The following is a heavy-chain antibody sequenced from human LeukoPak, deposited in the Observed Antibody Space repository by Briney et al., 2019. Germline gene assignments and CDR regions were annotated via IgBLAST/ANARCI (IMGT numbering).Heavy chain of an antibody. V-gene: IGHV3-30*18. Sequence: GGSLRLSCAASGFAFSSYGMHWVRQAPGKGLEWVAVISYDGSNKYYADSVKGRFTISRDNSKNTLYLQMNSLRAEDTAVYYCAKDFRSSSGDVWGKGTTVTVSS. CDR1: GFAFSSYG. J-gene: IGHJ6*04. D-gene: IGHD6-6*01. CDR3: AKDFRSSSGDV. CDR2: ISYDGSNK.